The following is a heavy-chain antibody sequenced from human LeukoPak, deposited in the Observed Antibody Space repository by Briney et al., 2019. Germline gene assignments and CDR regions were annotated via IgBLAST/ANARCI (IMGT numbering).Heavy chain of an antibody. J-gene: IGHJ4*02. CDR1: GGSFSGYY. CDR2: INHSGST. Sequence: SETLSLTCAVYGGSFSGYYWSWIRQPPGKGLEWIGEINHSGSTNYNPSLKSRVTISVDTSKNQFSLKLSSVTAADTAVYCCARERGYSSSWYGVRDYWGQGTLVTVSS. CDR3: ARERGYSSSWYGVRDY. V-gene: IGHV4-34*01. D-gene: IGHD6-13*01.